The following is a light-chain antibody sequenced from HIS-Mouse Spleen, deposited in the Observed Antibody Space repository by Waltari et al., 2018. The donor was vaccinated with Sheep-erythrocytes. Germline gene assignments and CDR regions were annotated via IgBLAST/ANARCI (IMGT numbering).Light chain of an antibody. Sequence: QSALTQPRSVSGSPGQSVTISCTGTSSDVGGYYYVSWYQHHPGKAPKLMIYYVSKRPSGVPDRVSGSRSGNTASLTISGLQAEDEADYYCCSYAGSYNHVFATGTKVTVL. CDR2: YVS. CDR1: SSDVGGYYY. J-gene: IGLJ1*01. CDR3: CSYAGSYNHV. V-gene: IGLV2-11*01.